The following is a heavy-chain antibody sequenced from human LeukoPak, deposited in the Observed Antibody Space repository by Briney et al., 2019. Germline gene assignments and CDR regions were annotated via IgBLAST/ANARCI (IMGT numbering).Heavy chain of an antibody. CDR1: GFSFSGYW. J-gene: IGHJ4*02. CDR2: IKQDGSEK. V-gene: IGHV3-7*01. CDR3: ARDFRLSRRWLQLVYFDS. Sequence: GGSLRLSCAASGFSFSGYWMTWVRQAPGKGLEWVANIKQDGSEKYYVDSVKGRFTISRDNAKNSLFLQMNSLRAEDTAVYYYARDFRLSRRWLQLVYFDSWGQGTLVTVSS. D-gene: IGHD5-24*01.